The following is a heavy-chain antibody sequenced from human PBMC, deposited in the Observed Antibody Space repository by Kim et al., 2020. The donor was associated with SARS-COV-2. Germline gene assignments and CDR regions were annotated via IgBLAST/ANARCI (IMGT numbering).Heavy chain of an antibody. CDR2: IYYSGST. CDR3: ARVRSSWPNWFDP. V-gene: IGHV4-39*07. Sequence: SETLSLTCTVSGGSISSSSYYWGWIRQPPGKGLEWIGSIYYSGSTYYNPSLKSRVTISVDTSKNQFSLKLSSVTAADTAVYYCARVRSSWPNWFDPWGQGTLVTVSS. J-gene: IGHJ5*02. D-gene: IGHD6-13*01. CDR1: GGSISSSSYY.